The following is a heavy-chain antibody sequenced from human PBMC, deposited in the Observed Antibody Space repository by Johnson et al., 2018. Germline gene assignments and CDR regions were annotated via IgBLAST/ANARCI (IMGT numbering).Heavy chain of an antibody. V-gene: IGHV1-8*02. CDR1: GGTVNSYA. CDR2: MNPNSGNT. CDR3: ARVDGPDAFDI. Sequence: QVQLVESGAEVKKPGSSVKVSCKTSGGTVNSYAISWVRQAPGQGLEWMGWMNPNSGNTGYAQKFQGRVTMTRNTSISTAYMELSSLRSEDTAVYYWARVDGPDAFDIWGQGTMVTVSS. J-gene: IGHJ3*02. D-gene: IGHD5-24*01.